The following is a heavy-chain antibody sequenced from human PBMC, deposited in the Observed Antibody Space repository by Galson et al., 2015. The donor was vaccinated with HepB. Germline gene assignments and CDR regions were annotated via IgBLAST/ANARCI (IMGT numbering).Heavy chain of an antibody. Sequence: SLRLSCAASGFTFSSYSMNWVRQAPGKGLEWVSSISSSSSYIYYADSVKGRFTISRDNAKNSLCLQMNSLRAEDTAVYYCAREGRSIVVVTAIDYWGQGTLVTVSS. CDR1: GFTFSSYS. CDR2: ISSSSSYI. V-gene: IGHV3-21*01. CDR3: AREGRSIVVVTAIDY. J-gene: IGHJ4*02. D-gene: IGHD2-21*02.